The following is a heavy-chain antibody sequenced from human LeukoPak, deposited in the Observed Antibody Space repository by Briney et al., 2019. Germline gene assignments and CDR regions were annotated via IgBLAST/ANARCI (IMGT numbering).Heavy chain of an antibody. J-gene: IGHJ6*02. CDR1: GFTFSSYA. Sequence: GGSLRLSCAASGFTFSSYAMHWVCQAPGKGLEWVAVISYDGSNKYYADSVKGRFTISRDNSKNTLYLQMNSLRAEDTAVYYCARGSATVADYYYYGMDVWGQGTTVTVSS. V-gene: IGHV3-30-3*01. D-gene: IGHD4-23*01. CDR2: ISYDGSNK. CDR3: ARGSATVADYYYYGMDV.